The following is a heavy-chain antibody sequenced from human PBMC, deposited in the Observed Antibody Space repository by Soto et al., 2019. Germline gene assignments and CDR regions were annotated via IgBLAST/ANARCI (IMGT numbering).Heavy chain of an antibody. J-gene: IGHJ6*02. Sequence: ASVKVSCKASGYTFTGYYMHWVRQAPGQGLEWMGWINPNSGGTNYAQKFQGRVNMTRDTSTSTAYMELSRLRSDDTAVYYCARWWPYYYDSSDYVMDVCGQGTTVTVYS. CDR3: ARWWPYYYDSSDYVMDV. V-gene: IGHV1-2*02. CDR2: INPNSGGT. D-gene: IGHD3-22*01. CDR1: GYTFTGYY.